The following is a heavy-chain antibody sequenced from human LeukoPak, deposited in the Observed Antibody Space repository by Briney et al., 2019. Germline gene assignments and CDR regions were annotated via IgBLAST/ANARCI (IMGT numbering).Heavy chain of an antibody. V-gene: IGHV1-8*01. CDR3: ARIVSFEVVTSPRAFDI. CDR2: MNPNSGNT. D-gene: IGHD3-3*01. J-gene: IGHJ3*02. Sequence: ASVEVSCKASGYTFTSYDINWVRQATGQGLEWMGWMNPNSGNTGYAQKFQGRVTMTRNTSISTAYMELSSLRSEDTAVYYCARIVSFEVVTSPRAFDIWGQGTMVTVSS. CDR1: GYTFTSYD.